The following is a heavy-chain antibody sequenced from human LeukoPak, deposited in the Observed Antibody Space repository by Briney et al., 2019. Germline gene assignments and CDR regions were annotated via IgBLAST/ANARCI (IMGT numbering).Heavy chain of an antibody. CDR1: GFTFSSYW. V-gene: IGHV3-7*01. D-gene: IGHD3-3*01. Sequence: GSLRLSCAASGFTFSSYWMSWVRQAPGKGLEWVANIKQDGSEKYYVDSVKGRFTISRDNAKNSLYLQMNSLRAEDTAVYYCARGDPFLPYYFDYWGQGTLVTVSP. CDR2: IKQDGSEK. CDR3: ARGDPFLPYYFDY. J-gene: IGHJ4*02.